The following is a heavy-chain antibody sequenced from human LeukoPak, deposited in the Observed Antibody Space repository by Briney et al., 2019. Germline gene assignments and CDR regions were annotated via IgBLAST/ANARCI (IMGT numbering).Heavy chain of an antibody. CDR3: ARDAYPKSHFDWLSQPIDY. J-gene: IGHJ4*02. D-gene: IGHD3-9*01. Sequence: WASVKVSCKASGYTFTSYYMHWVRQAPGQGLEWMGIINPNSGGTNYAQKFQGRVTMTRDTSISTAYMELSRLRSDDSAVYYCARDAYPKSHFDWLSQPIDYWGQGTLVTVSS. CDR1: GYTFTSYY. CDR2: INPNSGGT. V-gene: IGHV1-2*02.